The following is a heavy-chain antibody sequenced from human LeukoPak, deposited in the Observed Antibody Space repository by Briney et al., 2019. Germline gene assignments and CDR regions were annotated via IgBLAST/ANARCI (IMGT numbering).Heavy chain of an antibody. CDR2: INHSGST. CDR1: GGSFSAYY. CDR3: ARLLGGY. Sequence: SETLSLTCAIYGGSFSAYYWNWIRQPPGKGLEWIGEINHSGSTNYNPSLKSRVTISVDTSKNQFSLKLSSVTAADTAVYYCARLLGGYWGQGTLVTVSS. J-gene: IGHJ4*02. V-gene: IGHV4-34*01. D-gene: IGHD2/OR15-2a*01.